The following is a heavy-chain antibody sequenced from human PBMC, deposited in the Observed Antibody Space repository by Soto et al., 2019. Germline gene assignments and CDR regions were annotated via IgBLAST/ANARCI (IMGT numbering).Heavy chain of an antibody. V-gene: IGHV4-31*03. CDR2: IYDSVNT. CDR3: ARVDHRGYFAILTDY. Sequence: SETLSLTCTVSGDPLSSGGHYWSWIRQHPGKGLEWIGHIYDSVNTYYSPSLRSRVTISVDMSKNQFSLNLRSVTAADTAVYYCARVDHRGYFAILTDYWGQGTLVTVSS. D-gene: IGHD3-9*01. CDR1: GDPLSSGGHY. J-gene: IGHJ4*02.